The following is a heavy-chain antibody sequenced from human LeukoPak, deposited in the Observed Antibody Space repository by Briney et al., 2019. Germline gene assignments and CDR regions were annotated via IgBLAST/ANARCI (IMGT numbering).Heavy chain of an antibody. CDR2: IRYDGSNK. Sequence: GGSLRLSCAASGFTSSSYGMHWVRQAPGKGLEWVAFIRYDGSNKYYADSVKGRFTISRDNSKNTLYLQMNSLRAEDTAVYYCAKDRASSGYYDYWGQGTLVTVSS. CDR3: AKDRASSGYYDY. V-gene: IGHV3-30*02. J-gene: IGHJ4*02. D-gene: IGHD3-22*01. CDR1: GFTSSSYG.